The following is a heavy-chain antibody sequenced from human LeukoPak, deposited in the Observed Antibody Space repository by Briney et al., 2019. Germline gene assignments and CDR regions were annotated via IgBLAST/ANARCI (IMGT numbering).Heavy chain of an antibody. CDR3: AKSCLDTYYDTLTGSDY. CDR2: ISYDGSNK. V-gene: IGHV3-30*18. D-gene: IGHD3-9*01. Sequence: GGSLRLSCSASGFSFSSYGMHWVRQAPGKGLEWVAIISYDGSNKYYADSVKGRFTISRDNSKNTLYLQMNSLRAEDTAVYYCAKSCLDTYYDTLTGSDYWGQGTLVTVSS. CDR1: GFSFSSYG. J-gene: IGHJ4*02.